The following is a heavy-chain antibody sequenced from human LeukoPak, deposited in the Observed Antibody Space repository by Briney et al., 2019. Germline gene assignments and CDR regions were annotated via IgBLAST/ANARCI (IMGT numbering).Heavy chain of an antibody. CDR2: IYYSGST. CDR3: AGINYSSGWYEAYYFDY. Sequence: SETLSLTCTVSGGSISSYYWSWIRQPPGKGLEWIGYIYYSGSTNHNPSLKSRVTISVDTSKNQFSLKLSSVTAADTAVYYCAGINYSSGWYEAYYFDYWGQGTLVTVSS. J-gene: IGHJ4*02. D-gene: IGHD6-19*01. CDR1: GGSISSYY. V-gene: IGHV4-59*08.